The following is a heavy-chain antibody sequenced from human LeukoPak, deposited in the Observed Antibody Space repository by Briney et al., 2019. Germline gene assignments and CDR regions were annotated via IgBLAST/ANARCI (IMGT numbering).Heavy chain of an antibody. CDR3: ARYHYGDLIPPDY. CDR1: GYSFTSYW. V-gene: IGHV5-10-1*01. Sequence: GESLKISRKGSGYSFTSYWTSWVRQMPGKGLEWMGRIDPSDSYTNYSPSFQGHVTISADKSISTAYLQWSSLKASDTAMYYCARYHYGDLIPPDYWGQGTLVTVSS. D-gene: IGHD4-17*01. CDR2: IDPSDSYT. J-gene: IGHJ4*02.